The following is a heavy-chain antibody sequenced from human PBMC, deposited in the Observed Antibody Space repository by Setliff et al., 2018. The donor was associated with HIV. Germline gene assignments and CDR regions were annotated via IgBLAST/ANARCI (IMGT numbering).Heavy chain of an antibody. J-gene: IGHJ4*02. Sequence: LSLTCTVSGGSIARGGYYWGWVRQHPGKGLEWIGYIYGQGGTHYNPSLKSRLTMSLDTSRNEFFMELTSVTAADAAVYYCARNFGGISPFDLWGQGTLVTVSS. CDR3: ARNFGGISPFDL. CDR1: GGSIARGGYY. CDR2: IYGQGGT. D-gene: IGHD3-16*01. V-gene: IGHV4-31*03.